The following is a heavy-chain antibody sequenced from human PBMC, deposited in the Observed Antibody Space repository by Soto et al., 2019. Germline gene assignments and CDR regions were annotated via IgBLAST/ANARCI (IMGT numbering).Heavy chain of an antibody. D-gene: IGHD1-26*01. CDR2: IIADNGNT. Sequence: SVNVSCKASGYTFTSYAINWVRQAPGQRLEWMGWIIADNGNTKYSQKFQRRVTITGDVSANTAPLELISLRSEDTAVYYCARGSGSFFPYLNYWSQGPLVTVSS. J-gene: IGHJ4*02. V-gene: IGHV1-3*01. CDR1: GYTFTSYA. CDR3: ARGSGSFFPYLNY.